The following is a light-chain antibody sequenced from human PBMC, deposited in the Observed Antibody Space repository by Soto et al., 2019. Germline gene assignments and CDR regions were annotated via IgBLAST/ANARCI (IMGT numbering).Light chain of an antibody. CDR3: QTWGTGIRV. CDR2: VNTDGRH. V-gene: IGLV4-69*01. J-gene: IGLJ3*02. CDR1: RGYIDYA. Sequence: QPVLTQSPSASASLGASVNLTCTLSRGYIDYAIAWHQQQPMRGPRFLMKVNTDGRHTKGDGIPGRFSGSSSGAERYLTIPSLQADDEADYYCQTWGTGIRVFGGGTKLTVL.